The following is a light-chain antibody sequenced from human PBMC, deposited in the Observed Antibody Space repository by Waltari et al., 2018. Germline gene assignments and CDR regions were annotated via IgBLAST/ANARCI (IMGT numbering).Light chain of an antibody. CDR3: AAWDNSLNGHWV. V-gene: IGLV1-44*01. J-gene: IGLJ3*02. CDR2: STI. CDR1: PSNLGSPS. Sequence: QSVLTQPPSASGTPGQRVTIPCSGSPSNLGSPSVDWYQQLPGTAPKLLIYSTIHRPPGVPDRFSGSKSGTSASLAISGLQSEDEADYYCAAWDNSLNGHWVFGGGTKLTVL.